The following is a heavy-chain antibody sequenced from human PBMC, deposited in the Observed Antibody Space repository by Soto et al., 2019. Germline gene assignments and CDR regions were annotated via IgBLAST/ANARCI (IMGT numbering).Heavy chain of an antibody. J-gene: IGHJ3*02. CDR3: AGLDSGAYYDGALDI. D-gene: IGHD3-22*01. CDR2: VNPDSGGT. CDR1: GYTFTNHY. Sequence: ASVKVSCKASGYTFTNHYIHWVRQAPGQGLEWMGWVNPDSGGTKYAQKYQGRVTMTRDTSITTAYMELSRLRSDDTAVYYCAGLDSGAYYDGALDIWGQGTMVTVSS. V-gene: IGHV1-2*02.